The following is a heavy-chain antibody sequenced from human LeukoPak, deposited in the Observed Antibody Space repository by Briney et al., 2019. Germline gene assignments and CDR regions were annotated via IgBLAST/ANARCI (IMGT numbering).Heavy chain of an antibody. CDR2: ISWNSGSI. V-gene: IGHV3-9*01. CDR1: GFTFDDYA. D-gene: IGHD2-2*01. CDR3: AKDYCSRTSCYFVDY. Sequence: QPGGSLRLSCAATGFTFDDYAMHWVRQAPGKGLEWVSGISWNSGSIGYADSVKGRFTISRDNAKNSLYLQMTSLRAEDTALYYCAKDYCSRTSCYFVDYWGQGTLVTVSS. J-gene: IGHJ4*02.